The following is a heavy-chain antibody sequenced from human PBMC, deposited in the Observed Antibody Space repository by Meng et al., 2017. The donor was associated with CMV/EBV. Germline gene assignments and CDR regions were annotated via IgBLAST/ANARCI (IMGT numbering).Heavy chain of an antibody. CDR3: AREPDHYNWNRNSAHNWFDP. CDR1: GGSISSSSYY. J-gene: IGHJ5*02. CDR2: IYYSGST. V-gene: IGHV4-39*07. Sequence: GSLRLSCTVSGGSISSSSYYWGWTRQPPGKGLEWIGSIYYSGSTYYNPSLKSRVTISVDTSKNQFSLKLSSVTAADTAVYYCAREPDHYNWNRNSAHNWFDPWGQGTLVTVSS. D-gene: IGHD1-20*01.